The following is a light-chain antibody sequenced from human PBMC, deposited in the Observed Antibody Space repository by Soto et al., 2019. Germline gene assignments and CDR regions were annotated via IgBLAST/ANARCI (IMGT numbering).Light chain of an antibody. J-gene: IGLJ1*01. V-gene: IGLV2-23*02. CDR3: CSDAGTSSYL. Sequence: SALAQPASVSGSPGQSITISCTRTNSDLGSFNFVSRYQQHPGKAPKVMIYEVAKRPSGISDRFSGSKSGNTASLTISGLQVEDEADYYCCSDAGTSSYLFGTGTKVTVL. CDR1: NSDLGSFNF. CDR2: EVA.